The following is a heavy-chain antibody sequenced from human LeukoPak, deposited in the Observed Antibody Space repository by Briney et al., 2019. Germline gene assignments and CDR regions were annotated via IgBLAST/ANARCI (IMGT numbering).Heavy chain of an antibody. CDR2: IRYDGSNK. J-gene: IGHJ4*02. V-gene: IGHV3-30*02. CDR3: ATVYCSSTSCYGDLDY. Sequence: GGSLRLSCAASGFTFSSYGMHWVRQAPGKGLEWVAFIRYDGSNKYYADSVKGRFTISRDNSKNTLHLQMNSLRAEDTAVYYCATVYCSSTSCYGDLDYWGQGTLVTVSS. D-gene: IGHD2-2*01. CDR1: GFTFSSYG.